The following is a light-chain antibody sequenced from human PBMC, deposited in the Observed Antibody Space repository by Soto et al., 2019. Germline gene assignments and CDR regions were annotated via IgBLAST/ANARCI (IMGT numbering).Light chain of an antibody. Sequence: QSALTQPRSVSGSPGQSVTNSCTGTSSDVGGYKYASWYQQKPGKAPKLIIYGVSRWPSGVPNRFSGSKSGNRASLTISGLQAEDEGDYYCCSYAGGPEVFGTGTKVTVL. CDR1: SSDVGGYKY. CDR3: CSYAGGPEV. J-gene: IGLJ1*01. V-gene: IGLV2-11*01. CDR2: GVS.